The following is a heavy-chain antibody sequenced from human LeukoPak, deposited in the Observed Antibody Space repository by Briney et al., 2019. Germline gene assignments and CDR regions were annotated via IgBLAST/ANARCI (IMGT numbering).Heavy chain of an antibody. V-gene: IGHV1-2*02. J-gene: IGHJ4*02. CDR1: GYTFTSYG. D-gene: IGHD3-3*01. CDR2: INPNSGGT. Sequence: ASVKVSCKASGYTFTSYGISWVRQAPGQGLEWMGWINPNSGGTNYAQKFQGRVTMTRDTSISTAYMELSRLRSDDTAVYYCASIGRVFGVVSNGSYFDYWGQGTLVTVSS. CDR3: ASIGRVFGVVSNGSYFDY.